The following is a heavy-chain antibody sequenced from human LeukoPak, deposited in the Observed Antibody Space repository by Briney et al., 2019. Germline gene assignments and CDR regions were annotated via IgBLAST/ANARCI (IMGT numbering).Heavy chain of an antibody. J-gene: IGHJ4*02. D-gene: IGHD6-19*01. CDR2: ISYDGSNK. V-gene: IGHV3-30*18. Sequence: GGSLRLSCAASGFTFSSYGMHWVRQAPGKGLEWVAVISYDGSNKYYADSVKGRFTISGDNSKNTLYLQMNSLRAEDTAVYYCAKGMDSSGWYLDYWGQGTLVTVSS. CDR3: AKGMDSSGWYLDY. CDR1: GFTFSSYG.